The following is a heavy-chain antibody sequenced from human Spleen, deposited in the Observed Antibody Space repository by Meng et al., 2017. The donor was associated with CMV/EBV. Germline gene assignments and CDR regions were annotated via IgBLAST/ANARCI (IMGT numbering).Heavy chain of an antibody. CDR1: VDSFNGYY. J-gene: IGHJ6*02. V-gene: IGHV4-34*01. D-gene: IGHD3-3*01. CDR3: ARGGLRIFGVVMIRGVDV. Sequence: SETLSLTCAVYVDSFNGYYWTWIRRPPGKGLEWIGEINHSGSTNYNPSLKSRVTISADTSKNQFTLKLSSVTAADTAVYYCARGGLRIFGVVMIRGVDVWGQGTTVTVSS. CDR2: INHSGST.